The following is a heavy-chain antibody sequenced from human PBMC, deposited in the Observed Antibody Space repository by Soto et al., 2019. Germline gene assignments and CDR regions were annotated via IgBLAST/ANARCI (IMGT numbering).Heavy chain of an antibody. V-gene: IGHV4-4*02. D-gene: IGHD2-15*01. CDR1: GQKSTSNDW. CDR2: IYHSGSA. J-gene: IGHJ4*02. Sequence: SETLSLTCLVSGQKSTSNDWWTWVRKSPGKGLEWNGEIYHSGSAIYSPSFKNRFTLSLDGSKTVSSLNLNSVTGADTAVYYCARSVILSGGTYKGLIRLHHFVVWGPATLVTVPS. CDR3: ARSVILSGGTYKGLIRLHHFVV.